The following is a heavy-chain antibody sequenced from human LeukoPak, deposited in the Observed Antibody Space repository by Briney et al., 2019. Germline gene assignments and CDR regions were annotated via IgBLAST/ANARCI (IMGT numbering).Heavy chain of an antibody. V-gene: IGHV3-30-3*01. Sequence: GGSLRLSCAASGFTFSSYAMHWVRQAPGKGLEWVAVISYDGSNKYYADSVKGRFTISRDNSKNTLYLQMNSLRAEDTAVYYCAKDLGGSGSGYYYYYGMDVWGQGTTVTVSS. CDR3: AKDLGGSGSGYYYYYGMDV. D-gene: IGHD3-10*01. CDR1: GFTFSSYA. CDR2: ISYDGSNK. J-gene: IGHJ6*02.